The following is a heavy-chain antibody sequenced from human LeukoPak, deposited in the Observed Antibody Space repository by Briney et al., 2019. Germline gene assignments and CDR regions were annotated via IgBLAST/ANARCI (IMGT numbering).Heavy chain of an antibody. Sequence: PGGSLRLSCAASGFTFSSYSMNWVRQAPGKGLEWVAFIRYDGSNKYYADSVKGRFTISRDNSKNTLYLQMNSLRAEDTAVYYCAKASPDSSSSPTPDYWGQGTLVTVSS. CDR2: IRYDGSNK. J-gene: IGHJ4*02. CDR3: AKASPDSSSSPTPDY. D-gene: IGHD6-6*01. V-gene: IGHV3-30*02. CDR1: GFTFSSYS.